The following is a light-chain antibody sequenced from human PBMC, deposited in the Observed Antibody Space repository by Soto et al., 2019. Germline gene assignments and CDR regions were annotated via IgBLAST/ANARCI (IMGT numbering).Light chain of an antibody. CDR1: SSDVGGYNY. Sequence: QSVLTQPASVSGSPGQSITISCTGTSSDVGGYNYVSWYQQHPAKAPKLMIYEVTNRPSGISSRFSGSKSGNTASLTISGLQAEDEADYYCSSYTTSSSLVVFGGGTKVTVL. J-gene: IGLJ2*01. CDR3: SSYTTSSSLVV. V-gene: IGLV2-14*01. CDR2: EVT.